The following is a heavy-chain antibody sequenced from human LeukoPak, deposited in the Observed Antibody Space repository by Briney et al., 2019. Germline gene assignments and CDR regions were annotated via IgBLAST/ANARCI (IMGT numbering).Heavy chain of an antibody. J-gene: IGHJ4*02. CDR3: AVITIFGVAPRDFDY. V-gene: IGHV3-33*01. CDR2: IWYDGSNK. Sequence: PGGSLRLSCAASGFTFSSYGMHWVRQAPGKGLEWVAVIWYDGSNKCYADSVKGRFTISRDNSKNTLYLQMNSLRAEDTAVYYCAVITIFGVAPRDFDYWGQGTLVTVSS. D-gene: IGHD3-3*01. CDR1: GFTFSSYG.